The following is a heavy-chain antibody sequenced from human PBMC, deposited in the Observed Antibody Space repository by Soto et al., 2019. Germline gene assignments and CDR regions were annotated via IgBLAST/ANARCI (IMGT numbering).Heavy chain of an antibody. V-gene: IGHV3-23*01. J-gene: IGHJ4*02. CDR2: ISINGGST. CDR3: ASGARLYDFDQ. Sequence: GGSLRLSCAASGLTFSSYAMSWVRQAPGKGLEWVSSISINGGSTYYADSVTGRFTISRANSKNVMYLQMNTLRAEDTAVYSCASGARLYDFDQWGQGTLVTVSS. D-gene: IGHD6-6*01. CDR1: GLTFSSYA.